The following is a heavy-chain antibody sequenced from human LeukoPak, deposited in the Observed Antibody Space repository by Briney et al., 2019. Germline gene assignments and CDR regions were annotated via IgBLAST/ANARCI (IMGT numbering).Heavy chain of an antibody. D-gene: IGHD6-19*01. CDR1: GFTFSSYG. CDR2: IGTAGDT. J-gene: IGHJ4*02. Sequence: GGSLRLSCAASGFTFSSYGMHWVRQATGKGLEWVSGIGTAGDTYYAGSVKGRFTISRENAKNSLYLQMNSLTAGDTAVYYCAGAGSETQWRAFDFWGQGTLVTVSS. CDR3: AGAGSETQWRAFDF. V-gene: IGHV3-13*01.